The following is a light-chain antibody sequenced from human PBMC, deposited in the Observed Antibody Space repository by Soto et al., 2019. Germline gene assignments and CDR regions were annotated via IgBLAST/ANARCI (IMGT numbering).Light chain of an antibody. V-gene: IGKV1-5*01. CDR3: HQYNYLHT. Sequence: DIQMTQSPSTLSGSVGDRVTITCRASQTISSWLAWYQQKPGKAPKLLIYAASSLQSGVPSRLSGSGSGTEFTLTISGLQPDDFATYYCHQYNYLHTFGQGTRLEIK. CDR2: AAS. CDR1: QTISSW. J-gene: IGKJ5*01.